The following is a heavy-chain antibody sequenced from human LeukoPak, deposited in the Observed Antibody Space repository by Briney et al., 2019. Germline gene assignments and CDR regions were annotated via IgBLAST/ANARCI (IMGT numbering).Heavy chain of an antibody. J-gene: IGHJ4*02. V-gene: IGHV4-4*07. CDR1: GGSISSYY. Sequence: SETLSLTCTVSGGSISSYYWSWIRQPAGKGLEWIGRIYTSGSTNYNPSLKSRVTMSVDTSKNQFSLKLSSVTAADTAVYYCARAGYDILTGYSDYWGQGTPVTVSS. D-gene: IGHD3-9*01. CDR2: IYTSGST. CDR3: ARAGYDILTGYSDY.